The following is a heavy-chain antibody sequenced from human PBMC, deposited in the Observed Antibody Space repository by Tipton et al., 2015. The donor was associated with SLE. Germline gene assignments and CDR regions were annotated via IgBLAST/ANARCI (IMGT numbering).Heavy chain of an antibody. J-gene: IGHJ2*01. CDR1: GGSFSGYY. D-gene: IGHD6-6*01. Sequence: LRLSCAVYGGSFSGYYWSWIRQAPGKGLEWIGEINHSGSTNYNPSLKSRVTISVDTSRNQFSLKLSSVTAADTAVYYCGGIKWDLAARGWDFGLWGRCALVSVSS. V-gene: IGHV4-34*01. CDR3: GGIKWDLAARGWDFGL. CDR2: INHSGST.